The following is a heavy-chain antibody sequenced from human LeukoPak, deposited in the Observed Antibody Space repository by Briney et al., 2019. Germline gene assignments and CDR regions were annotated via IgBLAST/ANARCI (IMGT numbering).Heavy chain of an antibody. CDR2: ISAYNGNT. J-gene: IGHJ6*02. Sequence: GASVKVSCKASGYTFTSYGISWVRQAPGQGLEWMGWISAYNGNTNYAQKLQGRVTMTTDTSTSTAYMELRSLRSDDTAVYYCARERPYCSGGSCYPTHYYYGMDVWGQGTTVTVSS. D-gene: IGHD2-15*01. CDR1: GYTFTSYG. CDR3: ARERPYCSGGSCYPTHYYYGMDV. V-gene: IGHV1-18*01.